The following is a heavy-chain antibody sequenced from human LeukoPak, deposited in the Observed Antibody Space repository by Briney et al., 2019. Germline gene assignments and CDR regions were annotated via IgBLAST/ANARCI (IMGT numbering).Heavy chain of an antibody. CDR3: AKVAGYCTNGVCYYFDY. D-gene: IGHD2-8*01. CDR2: ISGSGGST. J-gene: IGHJ4*02. Sequence: GGSMRLSCAASGLTFSSNAMSWVRQAPGKGLEWVSSISGSGGSTYYADSVKGRFTISRDNSKNTLYLQMNSLRAEDTAVYYCAKVAGYCTNGVCYYFDYWGQGTLVTVSS. CDR1: GLTFSSNA. V-gene: IGHV3-23*01.